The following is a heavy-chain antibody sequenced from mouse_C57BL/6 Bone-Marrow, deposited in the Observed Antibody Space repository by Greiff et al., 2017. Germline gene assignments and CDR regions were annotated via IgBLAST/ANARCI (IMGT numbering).Heavy chain of an antibody. CDR2: IYPRSGNT. V-gene: IGHV1-81*01. J-gene: IGHJ2*02. CDR1: GYTFTSYG. D-gene: IGHD1-1*01. CDR3: ANNLRGY. Sequence: QVQLMESGAELARPGASVTLSCKASGYTFTSYGISWVKQRTGQGLEWIGEIYPRSGNTYYNEKFKGKARLTADKSSSTAYMALRSLPSEDSAVYFCANNLRGYWGQGTSLTVSS.